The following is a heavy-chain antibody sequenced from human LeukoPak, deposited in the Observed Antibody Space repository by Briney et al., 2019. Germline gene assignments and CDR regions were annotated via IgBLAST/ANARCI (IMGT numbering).Heavy chain of an antibody. CDR2: IYYSGST. Sequence: PSETLSLTCTVSGGSISSHYWSWIRQPPGKGLEWIGYIYYSGSTNHNPSLKSRVTISLDTSKNQFSLKLSSVTAADTAVYYCATYSSSWPYYFHYWGQGTLVTVSS. J-gene: IGHJ4*02. V-gene: IGHV4-59*11. D-gene: IGHD6-13*01. CDR3: ATYSSSWPYYFHY. CDR1: GGSISSHY.